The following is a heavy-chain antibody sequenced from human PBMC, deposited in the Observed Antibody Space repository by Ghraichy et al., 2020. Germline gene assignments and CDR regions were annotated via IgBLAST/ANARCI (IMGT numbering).Heavy chain of an antibody. Sequence: GESLNISCTASGFSLNSYSINWIRQAPGKGLEWVASISRSSSYIHYGDSVKGRFSISRDDDSNSVSLEMNSLGGEDTAVYYCARVTREGAINDAFDMWGQGTMVIVSA. CDR3: ARVTREGAINDAFDM. V-gene: IGHV3-21*01. CDR2: ISRSSSYI. J-gene: IGHJ3*02. D-gene: IGHD2-2*01. CDR1: GFSLNSYS.